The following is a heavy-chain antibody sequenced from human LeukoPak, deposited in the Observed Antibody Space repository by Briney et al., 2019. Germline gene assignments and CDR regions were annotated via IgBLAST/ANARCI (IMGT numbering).Heavy chain of an antibody. CDR1: GYTFTGYY. CDR2: INPNSGGT. J-gene: IGHJ4*02. CDR3: ARDEGRGVYQLLYYFDY. D-gene: IGHD2-2*01. Sequence: ASVEVSCKASGYTFTGYYMHWVRQAPGQGLEWMGWINPNSGGTNYAQKFQGRVTMTRDTSISTAYMELSRLRSDDTAVYYCARDEGRGVYQLLYYFDYCGQGTLVTVSS. V-gene: IGHV1-2*02.